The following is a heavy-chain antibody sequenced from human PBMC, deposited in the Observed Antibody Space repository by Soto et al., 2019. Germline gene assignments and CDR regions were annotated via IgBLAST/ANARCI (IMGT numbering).Heavy chain of an antibody. CDR2: IYSTGRT. CDR3: ARAQTIFGVLTVFDF. Sequence: TLSPTSTVSVGSINRSDYYWNWIRQYTGKGLEWNGYIYSTGRTSYNPSLKRRVTMSVHTSKNQFSLTLSYVTAADTAVYYCARAQTIFGVLTVFDFGGHGTLVT. V-gene: IGHV4-31*03. J-gene: IGHJ4*01. CDR1: VGSINRSDYY. D-gene: IGHD3-3*01.